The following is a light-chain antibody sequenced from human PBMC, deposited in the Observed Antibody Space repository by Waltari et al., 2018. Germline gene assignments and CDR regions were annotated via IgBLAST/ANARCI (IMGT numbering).Light chain of an antibody. CDR3: QQSFSPLT. J-gene: IGKJ5*01. CDR2: TAS. V-gene: IGKV1-39*01. CDR1: QSISTY. Sequence: DIQMTQSPSPLSPSVGDRVTITCRASQSISTYLNWYQQKPRGAPKLLISTASTLQSGVPPRFSGSGSGTDFTLTISGLQPDDFATYFCQQSFSPLTFGQGTRLEIK.